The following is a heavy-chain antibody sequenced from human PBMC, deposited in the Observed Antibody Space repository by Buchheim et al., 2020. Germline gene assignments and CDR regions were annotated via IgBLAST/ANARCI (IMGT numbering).Heavy chain of an antibody. CDR1: GFTFSSYA. V-gene: IGHV3-74*03. CDR3: VRGRGQLDYYYYYMDV. CDR2: IKSDGSGT. D-gene: IGHD6-6*01. J-gene: IGHJ6*03. Sequence: EVQLLESGGGLVQPGGSLRLSCAASGFTFSSYAMNWVRQAPGKGLLWVSRIKSDGSGTTYADSVKGRFTISRDNAKNTLYLQMNSLRAEDTAVYYCVRGRGQLDYYYYYMDVWGKGTT.